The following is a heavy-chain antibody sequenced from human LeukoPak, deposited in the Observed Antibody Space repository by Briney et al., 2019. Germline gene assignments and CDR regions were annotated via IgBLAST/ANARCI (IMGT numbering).Heavy chain of an antibody. V-gene: IGHV4-39*01. CDR2: IYYTGTT. J-gene: IGHJ6*02. CDR3: VMYSSGTGIDG. CDR1: GASIISGTYH. Sequence: SETLSLTCTVSGASIISGTYHWGWIRQPPGKGLEWIGNIYYTGTTYYSPSLRSRLSISIDRSKNQFSLNLSSVTATDTAAYYCVMYSSGTGIDGWGQGTAIAVSS. D-gene: IGHD1-1*01.